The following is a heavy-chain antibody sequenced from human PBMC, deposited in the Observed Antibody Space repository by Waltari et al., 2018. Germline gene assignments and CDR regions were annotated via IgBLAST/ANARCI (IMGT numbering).Heavy chain of an antibody. V-gene: IGHV6-1*01. CDR1: GDSVSSNSAA. J-gene: IGHJ4*02. D-gene: IGHD3-16*02. Sequence: QVQLQQSGPGLVKPSQTLSLTCAISGDSVSSNSAAWNWIRQSPSRGLEWLGRTYYRAKWYNDYAVSVKSRITINPDTSKNQVSLQLNSVTPEDTAVYYCARGDLSLGELSLYHYFDYWGQGTLVTVSS. CDR2: TYYRAKWYN. CDR3: ARGDLSLGELSLYHYFDY.